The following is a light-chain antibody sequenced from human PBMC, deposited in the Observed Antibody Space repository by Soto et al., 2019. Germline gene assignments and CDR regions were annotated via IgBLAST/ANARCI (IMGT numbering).Light chain of an antibody. CDR3: QHLNSYSRTT. V-gene: IGKV1-9*01. CDR2: GAS. CDR1: QGISSS. J-gene: IGKJ4*01. Sequence: DIQLTQSPSFLSASVGDRVTITCRASQGISSSLAWLQQKPGKAPKLLIYGASTLQSGVPSRFSGSGSGTAFTLTISSLQPEDFATYYCQHLNSYSRTTFGGGTKVEIK.